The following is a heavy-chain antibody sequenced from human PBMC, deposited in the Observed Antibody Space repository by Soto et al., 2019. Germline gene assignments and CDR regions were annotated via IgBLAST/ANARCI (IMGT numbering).Heavy chain of an antibody. V-gene: IGHV3-23*01. CDR1: GFTFSSYA. J-gene: IGHJ3*02. CDR3: TKGAAAGILDAFDI. Sequence: VGSLRLSCAASGFTFSSYAMSWVRQAPGKGLEWVSAISGSGGSTYYAGSVKGRLTISRDTSKNTLYLQMNSLRVEDTAVYYCTKGAAAGILDAFDIWGQGTVVTVSS. CDR2: ISGSGGST. D-gene: IGHD6-13*01.